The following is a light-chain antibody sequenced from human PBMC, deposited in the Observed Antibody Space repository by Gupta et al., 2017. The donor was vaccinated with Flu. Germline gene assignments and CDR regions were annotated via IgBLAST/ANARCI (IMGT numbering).Light chain of an antibody. CDR1: QGISSY. CDR3: QQYYSYPLT. CDR2: AAS. V-gene: IGKV1-8*01. J-gene: IGKJ4*01. Sequence: FSASTGDRVTITCRASQGISSYLAWYQQKPGKAPKLLIYAASTLQSGVPSRFSGSGSGTDFTLTISCLQSEDFATYYCQQYYSYPLTFGGGTKVEIK.